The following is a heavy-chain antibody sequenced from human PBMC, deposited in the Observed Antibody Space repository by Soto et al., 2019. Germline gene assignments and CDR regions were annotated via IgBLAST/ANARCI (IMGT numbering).Heavy chain of an antibody. CDR3: AKDIYLYSSSWSSDY. D-gene: IGHD6-13*01. CDR2: ISYDGSNK. CDR1: GFTFSSYG. J-gene: IGHJ4*02. V-gene: IGHV3-30*18. Sequence: GSLRLSCAASGFTFSSYGMHWVRQAPGKGLEWVAVISYDGSNKYYADSVKGRFTISRDNSKNTLYLQMNSLRAEDTAVYYCAKDIYLYSSSWSSDYWGQGT.